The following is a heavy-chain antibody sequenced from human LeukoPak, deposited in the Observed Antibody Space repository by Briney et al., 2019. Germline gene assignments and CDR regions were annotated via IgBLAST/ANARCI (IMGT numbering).Heavy chain of an antibody. CDR1: GGSISSTRYY. D-gene: IGHD3-10*01. J-gene: IGHJ4*02. V-gene: IGHV4-61*09. Sequence: PSETLSLTCTVSGGSISSTRYYWSWIRQPAGKGLEWIGHIYTSGRTNYNPSLKSRLTVSVDTSKNQFSLKLNSVTAADTAIYYCARVGGRFGEYHFDSWGQGTLVTVSS. CDR2: IYTSGRT. CDR3: ARVGGRFGEYHFDS.